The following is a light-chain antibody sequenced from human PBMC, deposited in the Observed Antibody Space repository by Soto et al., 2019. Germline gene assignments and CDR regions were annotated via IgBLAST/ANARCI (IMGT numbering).Light chain of an antibody. CDR3: HQYDDWPPYT. CDR1: QSVGIN. J-gene: IGKJ2*01. Sequence: VMTQSPATLSVSLGERATLSCRASQSVGINLAWYQQKPGQAPRLLIYGASRRATGLPGRFSGSGSGTEFTLTISSLQSEDFAVYFCHQYDDWPPYTFGPGTKVDIK. CDR2: GAS. V-gene: IGKV3-15*01.